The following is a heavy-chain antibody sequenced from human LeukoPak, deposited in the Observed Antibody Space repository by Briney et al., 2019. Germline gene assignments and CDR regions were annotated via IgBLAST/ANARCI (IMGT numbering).Heavy chain of an antibody. D-gene: IGHD4-17*01. J-gene: IGHJ3*02. CDR1: GYSFTSYW. Sequence: GESLKISCQGSGYSFTSYWIGWVRQLPGKGLEWMGIIYPGDSDTRYSPSFQGQVTISADKSISTAYLQWSSLKASDTAMYYCATGYGDYEGHVAFDIWGQGTMVTVSS. CDR3: ATGYGDYEGHVAFDI. CDR2: IYPGDSDT. V-gene: IGHV5-51*01.